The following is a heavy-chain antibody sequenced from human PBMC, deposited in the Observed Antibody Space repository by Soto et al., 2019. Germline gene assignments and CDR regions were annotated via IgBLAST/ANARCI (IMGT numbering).Heavy chain of an antibody. CDR3: ARVLTCRGFGP. D-gene: IGHD3-9*01. V-gene: IGHV1-69*06. CDR2: ITPMFGAP. Sequence: QVQLVQSGAQVKKPGSSVKVSCTASGGPFSSYAINWVRQAPGQRLEWMGVITPMFGAPHKAQNFNGRITMTADKSTHTAYMELSSLTSGDPAVYFCARVLTCRGFGPWGQGNLVTGSS. CDR1: GGPFSSYA. J-gene: IGHJ5*02.